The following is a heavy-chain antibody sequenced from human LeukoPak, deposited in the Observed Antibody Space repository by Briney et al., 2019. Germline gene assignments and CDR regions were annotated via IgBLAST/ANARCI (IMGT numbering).Heavy chain of an antibody. D-gene: IGHD2-8*02. J-gene: IGHJ4*02. CDR1: GVSISSSSYY. CDR3: ARVGVGGVDY. CDR2: IYYSGNT. V-gene: IGHV4-39*07. Sequence: SETLSLTCTVSGVSISSSSYYWGWIRQPPGKGLEWIGSIYYSGNTNYNPSLKSRVTISVDTSKNQFSLKLSSVTAADTAVYYCARVGVGGVDYWGQGTLVTVSS.